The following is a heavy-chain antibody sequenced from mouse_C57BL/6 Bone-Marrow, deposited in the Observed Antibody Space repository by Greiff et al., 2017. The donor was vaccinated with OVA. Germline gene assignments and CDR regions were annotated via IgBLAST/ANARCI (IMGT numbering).Heavy chain of an antibody. D-gene: IGHD4-1*01. CDR1: GYTFTSYW. V-gene: IGHV1-64*01. Sequence: LQQPGAELVKPGASVKLSCKASGYTFTSYWMHWVKQRPGQGLEWIGMIHPNSGSTNYNEKVKSKATLTVDKSSSTAYMQLSSLTSEDSAVYYCARWDAAMDYWGQGTSVTVSS. CDR2: IHPNSGST. CDR3: ARWDAAMDY. J-gene: IGHJ4*01.